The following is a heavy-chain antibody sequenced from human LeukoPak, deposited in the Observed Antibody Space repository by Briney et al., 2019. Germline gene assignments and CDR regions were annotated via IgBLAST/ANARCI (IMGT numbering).Heavy chain of an antibody. V-gene: IGHV3-30-3*01. D-gene: IGHD2-15*01. CDR2: ISYDGSNK. CDR3: ARDHCSGGSCYGWWHRSYHYYGMDV. Sequence: PGRSLRLSCAASGFTFSSYAMHWVRQAPGKGLEWVAVISYDGSNKYCADSVKGRFTISRDNSKNTLYLQMNSLGAEDTAVYCCARDHCSGGSCYGWWHRSYHYYGMDVWGQGTTVTVSS. CDR1: GFTFSSYA. J-gene: IGHJ6*02.